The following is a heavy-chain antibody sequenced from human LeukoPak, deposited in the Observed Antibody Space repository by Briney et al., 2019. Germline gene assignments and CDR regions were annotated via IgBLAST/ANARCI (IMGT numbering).Heavy chain of an antibody. V-gene: IGHV4-39*07. D-gene: IGHD3-10*01. CDR2: IYHSGST. J-gene: IGHJ4*02. Sequence: SQTLSLTCTVSGSSISSGSYYWSWIRQPPGKGLEWIGSIYHSGSTYYNPSLKSRVTISVDTSKNQFSLKLSSVTAADTAVYYCARDSYGSGHYFDYWGQGTLVTVSS. CDR3: ARDSYGSGHYFDY. CDR1: GSSISSGSYY.